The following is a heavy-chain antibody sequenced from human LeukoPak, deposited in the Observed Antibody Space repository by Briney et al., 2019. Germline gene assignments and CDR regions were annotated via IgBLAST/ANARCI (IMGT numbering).Heavy chain of an antibody. V-gene: IGHV4-38-2*02. J-gene: IGHJ4*02. CDR3: ARGFLPAAPFDY. D-gene: IGHD2-2*01. CDR2: IYHSGST. Sequence: SETLSLTCTVSGYSISSGYYWGWIRQPPGKGLEWIGSIYHSGSTYYNPSLKSRVTISVDTSKNQFSLKLSSVTAADTAVYYCARGFLPAAPFDYWGQGTLVTVSP. CDR1: GYSISSGYY.